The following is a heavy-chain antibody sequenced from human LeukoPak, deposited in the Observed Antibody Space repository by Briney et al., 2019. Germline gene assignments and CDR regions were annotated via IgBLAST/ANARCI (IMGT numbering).Heavy chain of an antibody. CDR2: ISYDGSNK. J-gene: IGHJ4*02. D-gene: IGHD5-18*01. Sequence: GRSLRLSCAASGFTFSSYGMHWVRQAPGKGLEWVAVISYDGSNKYYADSVKGRFTISRDNSKNTLYLQMNSLRAEDTAVYYCAKDRKSGYSNAPQNDYWAREPWSPSPQ. V-gene: IGHV3-30*18. CDR1: GFTFSSYG. CDR3: AKDRKSGYSNAPQNDY.